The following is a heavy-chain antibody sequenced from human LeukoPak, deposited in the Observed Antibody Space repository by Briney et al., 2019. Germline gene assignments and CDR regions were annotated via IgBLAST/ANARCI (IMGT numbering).Heavy chain of an antibody. D-gene: IGHD2-15*01. J-gene: IGHJ4*02. CDR2: IKQDGSEK. CDR1: GFTFSSYW. Sequence: GGSLRLSCAASGFTFSSYWMSWVHQAPGKGLEWVANIKQDGSEKYYVDSVKGRLTISRDISKNTLYLRMNSLRAEDTAVYYCAKERPTRRYCSGGSCYSRYFDYWGQGTLVTVSS. CDR3: AKERPTRRYCSGGSCYSRYFDY. V-gene: IGHV3-7*03.